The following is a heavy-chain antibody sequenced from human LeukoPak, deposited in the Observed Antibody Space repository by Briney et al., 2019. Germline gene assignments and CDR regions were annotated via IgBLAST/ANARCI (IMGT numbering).Heavy chain of an antibody. CDR1: GYTFSNYA. J-gene: IGHJ6*02. Sequence: ASVKVSCKASGYTFSNYAMNWVRQAPGQGLEWMGWINTNTGNPTYAQGFPGRFVFSLDTSVSTAYLQISSLKAEDIAVYYCAREHGTLGYFGMDVWGQGTTVTVPS. CDR3: AREHGTLGYFGMDV. V-gene: IGHV7-4-1*02. CDR2: INTNTGNP. D-gene: IGHD5-24*01.